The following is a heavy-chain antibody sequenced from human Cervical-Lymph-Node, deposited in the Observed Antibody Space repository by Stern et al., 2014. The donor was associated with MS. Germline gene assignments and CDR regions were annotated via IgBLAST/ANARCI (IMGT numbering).Heavy chain of an antibody. V-gene: IGHV2-26*01. CDR2: IFSNDEK. Sequence: QVTLRESGPVLVKPTETLTLTCTVSGFSLSNARMGVSWIRQPPGKALVWLAHIFSNDEKSYSTSLKSRLTISKDTSKSQVVLTMTNMDPVDTATYYCARIIPIAAAGGYYYYGMDVWGQGTTVTVSS. CDR1: GFSLSNARMG. CDR3: ARIIPIAAAGGYYYYGMDV. D-gene: IGHD6-13*01. J-gene: IGHJ6*02.